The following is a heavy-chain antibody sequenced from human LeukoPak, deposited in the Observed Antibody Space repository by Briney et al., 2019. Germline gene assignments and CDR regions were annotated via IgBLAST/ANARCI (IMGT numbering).Heavy chain of an antibody. V-gene: IGHV4-39*07. Sequence: SETLSLTCTVSGGSISSSSYYWGWIRQPPGKGLEVIGEITHSGSTNYKPSLKSRVTVSIDTSKKQFSLRLSSVTAADTAVYYCARVRQAVRGAFDIWGQGTMVTVSS. CDR2: ITHSGST. CDR1: GGSISSSSYY. D-gene: IGHD3-10*01. J-gene: IGHJ3*02. CDR3: ARVRQAVRGAFDI.